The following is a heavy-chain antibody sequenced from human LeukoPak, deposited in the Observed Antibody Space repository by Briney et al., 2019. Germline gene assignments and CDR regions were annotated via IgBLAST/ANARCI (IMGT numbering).Heavy chain of an antibody. V-gene: IGHV3-23*01. Sequence: TGGSLRLSCAASGFTFNNYAMSWVRQAPGKGLEWVSAISGSDAGTYYADSVKGRFTISRDSSKNTLFLQMNRLRPEDAAVYYCAKAPVTTCRGAFCYPFDYWGLGTLVTVSS. CDR2: ISGSDAGT. J-gene: IGHJ4*02. CDR3: AKAPVTTCRGAFCYPFDY. CDR1: GFTFNNYA. D-gene: IGHD2-15*01.